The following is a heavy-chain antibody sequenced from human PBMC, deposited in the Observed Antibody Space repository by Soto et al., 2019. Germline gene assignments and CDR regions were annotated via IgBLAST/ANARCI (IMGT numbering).Heavy chain of an antibody. CDR3: ASGYSGYDYDYGDYYYFDY. J-gene: IGHJ4*02. Sequence: SETLSLTCAVYGGSFSGYYWSWIRQPPGKGLEWIGYINYSGSTNYNPSLKSRVTISVDTSKNQFSLKLSSVTAADTAVYYCASGYSGYDYDYGDYYYFDYWGQGTLVTVSS. D-gene: IGHD5-12*01. CDR2: INYSGST. CDR1: GGSFSGYY. V-gene: IGHV4-59*01.